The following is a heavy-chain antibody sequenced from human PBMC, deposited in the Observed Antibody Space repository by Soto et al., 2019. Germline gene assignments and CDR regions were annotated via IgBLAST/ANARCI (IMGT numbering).Heavy chain of an antibody. CDR3: AKNQERELPRVIDF. Sequence: GSLRLSCATSGLTFSNYAMSWVRQARGGGLEWVSSMSGSSSTTYYADSVRGRFTISRDRSKNTLYLQMSSLRAEDTALYYCAKNQERELPRVIDFWGQGTLVTVSS. V-gene: IGHV3-23*01. CDR1: GLTFSNYA. J-gene: IGHJ4*02. D-gene: IGHD1-7*01. CDR2: MSGSSSTT.